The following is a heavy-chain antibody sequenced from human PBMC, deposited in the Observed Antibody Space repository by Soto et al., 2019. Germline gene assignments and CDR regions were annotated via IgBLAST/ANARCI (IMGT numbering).Heavy chain of an antibody. D-gene: IGHD3-10*01. CDR1: GGSFNNYA. V-gene: IGHV1-69*01. CDR2: IIPNVDTP. CDR3: AFAIVRQILRYKTSGMHV. Sequence: QVHLVQSGAEVKKPGSSVKVSCKTSGGSFNNYAVSWVRQAPGQGLEWVGGIIPNVDTPNYAQKVKDRVTIIADESTSTVYMELRSIRSNATAVDYYAFAIVRQILRYKTSGMHVWGQGTTVIVSS. J-gene: IGHJ6*02.